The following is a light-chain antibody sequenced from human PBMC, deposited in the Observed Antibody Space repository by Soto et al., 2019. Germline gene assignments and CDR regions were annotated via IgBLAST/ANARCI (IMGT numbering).Light chain of an antibody. V-gene: IGKV1-33*01. Sequence: DIQMTQSPSSLSASVGARVTITCRASQSISSYLNWYQQKPGKAPRLLIYDASNLETGVPSRFSGSGSGTDFTFTISSLQPEDIATYYCQQYDNLPPILTFGPGTKVDIK. CDR1: QSISSY. J-gene: IGKJ3*01. CDR2: DAS. CDR3: QQYDNLPPILT.